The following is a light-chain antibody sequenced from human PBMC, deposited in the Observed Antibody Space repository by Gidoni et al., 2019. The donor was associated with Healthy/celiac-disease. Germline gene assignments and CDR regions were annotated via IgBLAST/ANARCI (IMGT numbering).Light chain of an antibody. CDR2: KAA. J-gene: IGKJ1*01. Sequence: DIQMTQSPSTLSASVGDRVTITCRASQCLCSWLDRYQQKPGKAPKLLVYKAASLESGVPSRFSGGGAGMELTLTMSSLQPDDFATYYCQQYNSYPRTFGQGTKVKIK. V-gene: IGKV1-5*03. CDR1: QCLCSW. CDR3: QQYNSYPRT.